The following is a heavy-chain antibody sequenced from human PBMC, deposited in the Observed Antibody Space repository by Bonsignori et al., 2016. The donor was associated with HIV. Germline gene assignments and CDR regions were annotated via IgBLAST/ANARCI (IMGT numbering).Heavy chain of an antibody. Sequence: WIRQPPGKGLEWIGSIYHSGSTYYNPSLKSRVTISVDTSKNQFSLKLSSVTAADTAVYYCARDRQQLDLDYWGQGTLVTVSS. J-gene: IGHJ4*02. CDR2: IYHSGST. V-gene: IGHV4-38-2*02. D-gene: IGHD6-13*01. CDR3: ARDRQQLDLDY.